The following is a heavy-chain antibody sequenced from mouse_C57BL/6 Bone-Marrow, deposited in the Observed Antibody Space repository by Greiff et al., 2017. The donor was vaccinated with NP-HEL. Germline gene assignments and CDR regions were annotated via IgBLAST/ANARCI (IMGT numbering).Heavy chain of an antibody. CDR2: IRSKSNNYAT. CDR3: VSGYGNYGFAY. J-gene: IGHJ3*01. CDR1: GFSFNTYA. Sequence: EVKLVESGGGLVQPKGSLKLSCAASGFSFNTYAMNWVRQAPGKGLEWVARIRSKSNNYATYYADSVKDRFTISRDDSESMLYLQMNNLKTEDTAMYYCVSGYGNYGFAYWGQGTLVTVSA. V-gene: IGHV10-1*01. D-gene: IGHD2-10*02.